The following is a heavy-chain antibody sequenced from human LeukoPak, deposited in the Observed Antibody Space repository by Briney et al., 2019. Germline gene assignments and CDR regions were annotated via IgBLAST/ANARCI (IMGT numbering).Heavy chain of an antibody. D-gene: IGHD3-3*01. V-gene: IGHV3-7*01. CDR1: GFTFSSHW. CDR3: ARRGVTISGVLVYHYSGLDV. Sequence: GGSLRLSCAGSGFTFSSHWMNWVRQAPGKGLEWVASIKEDGSVKHYVDSVNGRFTISRDSAKNSLYLQMSSLRADDTAVYYCARRGVTISGVLVYHYSGLDVWGQGTTVTVSS. CDR2: IKEDGSVK. J-gene: IGHJ6*02.